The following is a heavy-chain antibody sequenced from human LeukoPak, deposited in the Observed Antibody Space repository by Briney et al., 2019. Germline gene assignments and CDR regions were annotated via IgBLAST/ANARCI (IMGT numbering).Heavy chain of an antibody. CDR2: INPNSGGT. CDR1: GYTFTSYG. V-gene: IGHV1-2*02. J-gene: IGHJ4*02. Sequence: VASVKVSCKASGYTFTSYGISWVRQAPGQGLEWMGWINPNSGGTDYAQKFQGRVTVTRDTSINTAYMELSRLTSDDTAVYYCARDKGSGSSIDYWGQGTLVTVSS. D-gene: IGHD3-10*01. CDR3: ARDKGSGSSIDY.